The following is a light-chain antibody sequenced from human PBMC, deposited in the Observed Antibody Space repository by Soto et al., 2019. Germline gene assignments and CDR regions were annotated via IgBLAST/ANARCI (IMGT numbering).Light chain of an antibody. CDR1: GTDVADGYDY. V-gene: IGLV2-14*03. J-gene: IGLJ1*01. Sequence: VSRSHGRSLPIIYNRVGTDVADGYDYVSWYQQHPGQAPQLIIYDVSNRPSGVSDRFSGSKSGNTASLTISGLQAEDEAEYYGTSYTSSTPCYAVVTVTKVTLL. CDR3: TSYTSSTPCYA. CDR2: DVS.